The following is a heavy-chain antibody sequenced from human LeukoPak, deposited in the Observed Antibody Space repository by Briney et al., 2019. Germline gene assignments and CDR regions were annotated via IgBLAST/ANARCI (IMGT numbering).Heavy chain of an antibody. CDR3: AKDLLRGVSPLGY. D-gene: IGHD3-10*01. CDR1: GFTFNIYA. V-gene: IGHV3-23*01. Sequence: GGSLRLSCAASGFTFNIYAMNWVRQAPGKGLEWVSTITGSVSNTYYADSVKGRFTISRDNAKNSLYLQMNSLRAEDAAVYYCAKDLLRGVSPLGYWGQGTLVTVSS. J-gene: IGHJ4*02. CDR2: ITGSVSNT.